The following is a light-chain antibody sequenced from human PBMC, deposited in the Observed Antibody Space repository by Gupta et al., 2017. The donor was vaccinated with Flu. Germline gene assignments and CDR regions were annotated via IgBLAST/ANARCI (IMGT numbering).Light chain of an antibody. CDR3: QSADSTDTYVV. Sequence: SYELTQSPSVSVSPGQTARITCSGDALPKQYVYWYQEKPGQAPMLLIYKDSARPSGIPERFSGSSSGTTATLTISGVHAEDEADYYCQSADSTDTYVVFGGGTKLNVL. CDR1: ALPKQY. CDR2: KDS. J-gene: IGLJ2*01. V-gene: IGLV3-25*03.